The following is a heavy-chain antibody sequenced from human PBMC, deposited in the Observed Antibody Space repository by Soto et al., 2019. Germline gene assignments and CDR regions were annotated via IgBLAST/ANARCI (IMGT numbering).Heavy chain of an antibody. J-gene: IGHJ6*03. V-gene: IGHV3-13*01. Sequence: GGSLRLSCAASGFTFSSYDMHWVRQATGKGLEWVSAIGTAGDTYYPGSVKGRFTISRENAKNSLYLQMNSLRAGDTAVYYCARDSRRYDILTGGFLDYMDVWGKGTTVTVSS. CDR3: ARDSRRYDILTGGFLDYMDV. CDR1: GFTFSSYD. D-gene: IGHD3-9*01. CDR2: IGTAGDT.